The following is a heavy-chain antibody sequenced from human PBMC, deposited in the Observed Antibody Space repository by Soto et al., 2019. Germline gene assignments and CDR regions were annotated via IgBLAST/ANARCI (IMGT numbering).Heavy chain of an antibody. CDR2: IFHDGNT. D-gene: IGHD2-8*02. CDR1: GASIGSGGW. CDR3: ARHEGWTGPDQ. V-gene: IGHV4-4*02. J-gene: IGHJ5*02. Sequence: SETLSLTCAVSGASIGSGGWWSWVRQPPGKGLEWIAEIFHDGNTNYSPSLKSRVTISVDKSQNQFSLNVYSVTAADTAVYYCARHEGWTGPDQWGQGTLVTVSS.